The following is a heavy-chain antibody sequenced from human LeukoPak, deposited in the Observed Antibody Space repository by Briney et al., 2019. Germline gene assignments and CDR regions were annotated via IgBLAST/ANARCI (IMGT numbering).Heavy chain of an antibody. CDR3: AKDLSTDCSSTSCYTEGLDY. J-gene: IGHJ4*02. Sequence: GGSLRLSCVASGFTFSNYAMSWVRQAPGKGLEWVSSISSSSSYIYFADSVKGRFTISRDNAKNSLYLQMNSLRAEDTAVYYCAKDLSTDCSSTSCYTEGLDYWGQGTLVTVSS. V-gene: IGHV3-21*01. CDR2: ISSSSSYI. CDR1: GFTFSNYA. D-gene: IGHD2-2*02.